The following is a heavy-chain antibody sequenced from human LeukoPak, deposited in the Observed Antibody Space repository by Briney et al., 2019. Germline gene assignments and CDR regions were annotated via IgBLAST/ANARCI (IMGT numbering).Heavy chain of an antibody. Sequence: GGSLRLSCAASGFTFSSYSLSWVRQAPGKGLEWVANIKQDGSEKYYVDSVKGRFTVSRDNAKNSLYLQMNSLRAEDTAVYYCARDSALPYSSSADFWGHGTLVIISS. J-gene: IGHJ4*01. D-gene: IGHD6-13*01. CDR1: GFTFSSYS. CDR3: ARDSALPYSSSADF. CDR2: IKQDGSEK. V-gene: IGHV3-7*01.